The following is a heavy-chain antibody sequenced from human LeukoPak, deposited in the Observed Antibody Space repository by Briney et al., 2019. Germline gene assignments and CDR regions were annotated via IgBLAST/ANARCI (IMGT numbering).Heavy chain of an antibody. J-gene: IGHJ4*02. CDR2: MNPNSGNT. CDR3: ARGFQTPSYYDFWSGYFRSGFDY. Sequence: ASVKVSCKASGYTFTSYYMHWVRQATGQGLEWMGWMNPNSGNTGYAQKFQGRVTITRNTSISTAYMELSSLRSEDTAVYYCARGFQTPSYYDFWSGYFRSGFDYWGQGTLVTVSS. D-gene: IGHD3-3*01. V-gene: IGHV1-8*03. CDR1: GYTFTSYY.